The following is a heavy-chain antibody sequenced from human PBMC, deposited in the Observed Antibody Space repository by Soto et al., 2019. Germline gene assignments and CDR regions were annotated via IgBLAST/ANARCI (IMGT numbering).Heavy chain of an antibody. V-gene: IGHV3-30-3*01. CDR2: ISYDGSNE. Sequence: QVQLVESGGGVVQPGTSLRLSCAASGFTFSNFFMHWVRQTPGEGLEWVAVISYDGSNEYYADSVKGRFTISRDNSNNALSLQMNNLRPEDTAVYYCARGGSDGDNDWGRGTLVTVSS. D-gene: IGHD3-16*01. CDR1: GFTFSNFF. J-gene: IGHJ4*02. CDR3: ARGGSDGDND.